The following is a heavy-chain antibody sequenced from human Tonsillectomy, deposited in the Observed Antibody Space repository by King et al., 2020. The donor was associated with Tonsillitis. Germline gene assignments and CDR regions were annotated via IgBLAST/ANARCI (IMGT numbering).Heavy chain of an antibody. J-gene: IGHJ2*01. D-gene: IGHD5-18*01. V-gene: IGHV5-51*01. CDR1: GYSFTNYW. CDR3: ARGGYPYGLRDWYFDL. Sequence: QLVQSGAEVKKPGESLKISCKGAGYSFTNYWIGWVRQMPGKGLEWMAIIYPGDSDTTRYSPSFQGQATISVDKSISTAYLQWSSLKASDTAMYYCARGGYPYGLRDWYFDLWGRGTLVTVSS. CDR2: IYPGDSDTT.